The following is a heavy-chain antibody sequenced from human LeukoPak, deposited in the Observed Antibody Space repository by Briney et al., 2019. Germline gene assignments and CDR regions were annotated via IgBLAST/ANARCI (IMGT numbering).Heavy chain of an antibody. V-gene: IGHV3-23*01. J-gene: IGHJ4*02. Sequence: GGSLRLSCAVSGITLSNYGMSWVRQSPGKGLEWVAGISYSGGSTNYADSVKGRFTISRDNAKNTLYLQMNSLRAEDTAVYFCAKRGVVIRVILVGFHRQAYYFDSWGQGALVTVSS. CDR3: AKRGVVIRVILVGFHRQAYYFDS. CDR1: GITLSNYG. CDR2: ISYSGGST. D-gene: IGHD3-10*01.